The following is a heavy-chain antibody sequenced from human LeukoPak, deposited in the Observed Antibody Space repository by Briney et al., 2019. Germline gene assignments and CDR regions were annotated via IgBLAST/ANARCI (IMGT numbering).Heavy chain of an antibody. CDR2: INPNSGGT. Sequence: ASVKVSCKASGYTFSGYYMHWVRQAPGQGLEWMGWINPNSGGTNYAQKFQGRVTMTRDTSISTAYMELSRLRSEDTAVYYCARYYDYNGFDNWGQRTLVTVSS. V-gene: IGHV1-2*02. CDR3: ARYYDYNGFDN. J-gene: IGHJ4*02. CDR1: GYTFSGYY. D-gene: IGHD3-16*01.